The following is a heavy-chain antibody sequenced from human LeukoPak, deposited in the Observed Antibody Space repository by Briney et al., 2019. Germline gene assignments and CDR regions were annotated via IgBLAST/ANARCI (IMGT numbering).Heavy chain of an antibody. Sequence: SETLSLTCTVSGGSISSSIYYWGWIRQPPGKGLEWIGTIYYSGSTYYNPSLKSRVTISVDTSKNQFSLKLSSVTAADTAVYYCARVGTGNVGSYYKYGMDVWGQGTTVTVS. CDR1: GGSISSSIYY. V-gene: IGHV4-39*07. D-gene: IGHD3-10*01. J-gene: IGHJ6*02. CDR2: IYYSGST. CDR3: ARVGTGNVGSYYKYGMDV.